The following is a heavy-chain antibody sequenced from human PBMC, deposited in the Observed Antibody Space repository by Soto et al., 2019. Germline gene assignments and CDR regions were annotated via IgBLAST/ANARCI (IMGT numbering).Heavy chain of an antibody. V-gene: IGHV1-69*12. D-gene: IGHD2-15*01. Sequence: QVQLVQSGAEVKKPGSSVKVSCKASGGTFSSYAINWVRQAPGQGLEWMGGIIPIFGTANYAQKFQGRVTITADESTSKADMELSSLRSEDTAVYYCARGSGGSSYYYYGMDVWGQGTTVTVSS. CDR3: ARGSGGSSYYYYGMDV. J-gene: IGHJ6*02. CDR1: GGTFSSYA. CDR2: IIPIFGTA.